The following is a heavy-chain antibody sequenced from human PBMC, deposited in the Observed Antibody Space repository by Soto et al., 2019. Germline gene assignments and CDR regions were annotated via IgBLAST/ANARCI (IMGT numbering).Heavy chain of an antibody. CDR2: IYYSGST. D-gene: IGHD3-10*01. V-gene: IGHV4-59*01. CDR1: GGSISSYY. CDR3: ARGSGSGYYYYYYMDV. J-gene: IGHJ6*03. Sequence: SETLSLTCTVSGGSISSYYWSWIRQPPGKGLEWIGYIYYSGSTNYNPSLKSRVTISVDTSKNQFSLKLSSVTAADTAVYYCARGSGSGYYYYYYMDVWGKGTTVTVSS.